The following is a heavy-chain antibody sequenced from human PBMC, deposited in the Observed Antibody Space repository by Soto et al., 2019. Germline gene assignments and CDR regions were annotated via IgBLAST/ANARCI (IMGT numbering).Heavy chain of an antibody. V-gene: IGHV1-69*13. CDR1: GGTFSSYA. J-gene: IGHJ4*02. CDR3: ARDQVQDSSGYYSYYFDY. Sequence: ASVKVSCKASGGTFSSYAISWVRQAPGQGLEWKGGIIPIFGTANYAQKFQGRVTITADESTSTAYMELSSLRSEDTAVYYFARDQVQDSSGYYSYYFDYWGQGTLVTVSS. CDR2: IIPIFGTA. D-gene: IGHD3-22*01.